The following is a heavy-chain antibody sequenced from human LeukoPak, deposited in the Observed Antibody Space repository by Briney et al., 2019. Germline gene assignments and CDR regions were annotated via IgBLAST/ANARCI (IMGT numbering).Heavy chain of an antibody. CDR1: GFTFRSYW. J-gene: IGHJ4*02. CDR3: ARGYGDYVAYFDY. D-gene: IGHD4-17*01. Sequence: GGSLRLSCAVSGFTFRSYWMHWVRQAPGKGLVLVSRIHGDGTNTKYANSVKGRFTISRDNAKNTLYLQMNSLRAEDTAVYYCARGYGDYVAYFDYWGQGTLVTVSS. CDR2: IHGDGTNT. V-gene: IGHV3-74*03.